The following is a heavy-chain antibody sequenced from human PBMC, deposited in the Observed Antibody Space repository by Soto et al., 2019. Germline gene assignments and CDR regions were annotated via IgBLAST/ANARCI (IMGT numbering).Heavy chain of an antibody. V-gene: IGHV4-59*01. J-gene: IGHJ5*02. D-gene: IGHD5-18*01. CDR2: IYYSGST. CDR1: GGSISSYY. Sequence: SETLSLTCTVSGGSISSYYWSWIRQPPGKGLEWIGYIYYSGSTNYNPSLRSRVTISVDTSKNQFSLKLSSVTAADTAVYYCARDQGIQLWYNWFDPWGQGTLVTVSS. CDR3: ARDQGIQLWYNWFDP.